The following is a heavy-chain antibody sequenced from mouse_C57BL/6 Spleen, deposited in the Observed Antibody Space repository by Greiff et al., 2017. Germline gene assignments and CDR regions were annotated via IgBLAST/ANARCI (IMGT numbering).Heavy chain of an antibody. V-gene: IGHV1-15*01. CDR1: GYTFTDYE. D-gene: IGHD1-1*01. CDR3: TRRGNYYGSSYWYFDV. CDR2: IDPETGGT. Sequence: QVQLQQSGAELVRPGASVTLSCKASGYTFTDYEMHWVKQTPVHGLEWIGAIDPETGGTASNQKFKGKAILTADKSSSTAYMELRSLTSEDSAVYYCTRRGNYYGSSYWYFDVWGTGTTVTVSS. J-gene: IGHJ1*03.